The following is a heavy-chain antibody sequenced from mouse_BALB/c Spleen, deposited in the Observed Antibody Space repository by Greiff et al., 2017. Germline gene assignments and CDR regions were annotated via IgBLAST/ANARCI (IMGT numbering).Heavy chain of an antibody. CDR2: IYPGDGDT. V-gene: IGHV1-87*01. J-gene: IGHJ2*01. D-gene: IGHD2-4*01. CDR3: ARAYYEGTYFDY. CDR1: GYTFTSYW. Sequence: VQLQQSGAELARPGASVKLSCKASGYTFTSYWMQWVKQRPGQGLEWIGAIYPGDGDTRYTQKFKGKATLTADKSSSTAYMQLSSLASEDSAVYYCARAYYEGTYFDYWGQGTTLTVSS.